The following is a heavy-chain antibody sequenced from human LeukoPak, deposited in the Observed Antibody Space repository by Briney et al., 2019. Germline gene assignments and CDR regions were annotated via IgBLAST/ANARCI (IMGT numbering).Heavy chain of an antibody. CDR3: AREYYYDSSGYYPGWFDP. Sequence: PSETLSLTCAASGDSISSSYWWSWVRQPPGKGLEWIGEIYHSGSTNYNPSLKSRVTISVDKSKNQFSLKLSSVAAADTAVYYCAREYYYDSSGYYPGWFDPWGQGTLVTVSS. CDR2: IYHSGST. CDR1: GDSISSSYW. J-gene: IGHJ5*02. V-gene: IGHV4-4*02. D-gene: IGHD3-22*01.